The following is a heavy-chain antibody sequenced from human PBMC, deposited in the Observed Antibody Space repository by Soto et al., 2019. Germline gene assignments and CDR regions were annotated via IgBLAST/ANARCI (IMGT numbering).Heavy chain of an antibody. D-gene: IGHD4-17*01. V-gene: IGHV3-23*01. CDR1: EFSFSSYA. CDR3: AKDKTVTVTIAYYYHGMDV. Sequence: GGSLRLSCAASEFSFSSYAMSWVRQAPGKGLEWVSSISGSGGSTYYADSVKGRFTISRDNSRNTLSLQMNSLRAEDTAIYYCAKDKTVTVTIAYYYHGMDVWGQGTTVTVSS. J-gene: IGHJ6*02. CDR2: ISGSGGST.